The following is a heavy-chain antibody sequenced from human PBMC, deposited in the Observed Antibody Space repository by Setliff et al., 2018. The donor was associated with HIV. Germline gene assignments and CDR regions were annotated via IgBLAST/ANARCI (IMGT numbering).Heavy chain of an antibody. D-gene: IGHD3-10*01. Sequence: SETLSLTCAVSGASINNSTYYWGWIRQPSGKGLEWIGDIHYSGNTHYNPPLKSRVTISVDTSKNQFSLKLSFVTAADTAVYYCARGWFDGYYFDYWGQGTLVTVSS. CDR2: IHYSGNT. J-gene: IGHJ4*02. V-gene: IGHV4-39*07. CDR1: GASINNSTYY. CDR3: ARGWFDGYYFDY.